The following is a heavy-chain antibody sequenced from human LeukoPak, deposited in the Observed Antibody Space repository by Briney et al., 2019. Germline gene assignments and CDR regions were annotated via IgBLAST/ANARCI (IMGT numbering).Heavy chain of an antibody. D-gene: IGHD3-22*01. V-gene: IGHV5-51*01. CDR3: ARPNITSYYDSRGYDAFDV. J-gene: IGHJ3*01. CDR2: IYPDDSET. Sequence: RGESLKISCKGSGYKFNAYWIALVRQMPGKGLAWMGIIYPDDSETRYSPSFQGQVTISADKSVSIAYLQWSSLKASDTAMYYCARPNITSYYDSRGYDAFDVWGQGTMVIVSS. CDR1: GYKFNAYW.